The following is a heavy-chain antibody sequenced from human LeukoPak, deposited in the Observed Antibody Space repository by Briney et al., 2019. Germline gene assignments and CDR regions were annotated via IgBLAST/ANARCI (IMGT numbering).Heavy chain of an antibody. V-gene: IGHV3-21*01. CDR3: ARDTITGSTLRVY. Sequence: GGSLRLSCAASGFTFSSYTMTWVRQAPGKGLEWVPSISGGSSYIYYVDSVKGRFTISRDNAKNSLYLQMNSLGAGDTAVYYCARDTITGSTLRVYWGQGTLVTVSS. J-gene: IGHJ4*02. CDR1: GFTFSSYT. CDR2: ISGGSSYI. D-gene: IGHD1-7*01.